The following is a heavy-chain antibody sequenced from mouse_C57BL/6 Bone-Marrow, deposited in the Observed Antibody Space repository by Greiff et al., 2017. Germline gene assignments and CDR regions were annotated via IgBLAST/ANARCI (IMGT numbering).Heavy chain of an antibody. D-gene: IGHD2-1*01. Sequence: SGAELVRPGASVKLSCTASGFNIKDDYMHWVKQRPEQGLEWIGWIDPENGDTEYASKFQGKATITADTSSNTAYLQLSSLTSEDTAVYYCTPIYYDAMDYWGQGTSVTVSS. CDR2: IDPENGDT. J-gene: IGHJ4*01. CDR1: GFNIKDDY. CDR3: TPIYYDAMDY. V-gene: IGHV14-4*01.